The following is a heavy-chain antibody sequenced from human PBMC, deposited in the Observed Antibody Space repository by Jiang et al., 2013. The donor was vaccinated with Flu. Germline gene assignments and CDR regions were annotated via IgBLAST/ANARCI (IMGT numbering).Heavy chain of an antibody. V-gene: IGHV1-69*04. CDR2: IIPILGIA. CDR3: ARGSLGTTPYYYGMDV. CDR1: GGTFSSYA. J-gene: IGHJ6*02. D-gene: IGHD3-16*01. Sequence: EVKKPGSSVKVSCKASGGTFSSYAISWVRQAPGQGLEWMGRIIPILGIANYAQKFQGRVTITADKSTSTAYMELSSLRSEDTAVYYCARGSLGTTPYYYGMDVWGQGTTVTVSS.